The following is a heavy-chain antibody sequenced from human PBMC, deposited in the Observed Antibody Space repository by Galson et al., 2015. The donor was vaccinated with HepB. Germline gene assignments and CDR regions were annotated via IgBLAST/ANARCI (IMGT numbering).Heavy chain of an antibody. Sequence: SLRLSCASSGFSFSNYAIHWVRQAPGKGLEWLAYDGHSGDSYADSVKGRFTTSRDSSKNTLYLQMNSQRVDDTAVYYCARDSYPWHIDYWGQGTLVTVAS. CDR2: DGHSGD. D-gene: IGHD3-10*01. J-gene: IGHJ4*02. CDR3: ARDSYPWHIDY. CDR1: GFSFSNYA. V-gene: IGHV3-33*08.